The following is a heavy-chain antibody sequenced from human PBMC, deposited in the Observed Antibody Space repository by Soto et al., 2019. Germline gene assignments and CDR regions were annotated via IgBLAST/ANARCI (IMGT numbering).Heavy chain of an antibody. Sequence: GGSLRLSCVASGFVFKNYEMNWVRQAPGKGLEWISYISSSGNTIYVADSMRGRFTISRDNAKNSLFLQMNSLRADDTAVYYCARDIDNRDYYYGLGVWGQGTTVTVSS. D-gene: IGHD1-20*01. V-gene: IGHV3-48*03. CDR3: ARDIDNRDYYYGLGV. CDR1: GFVFKNYE. CDR2: ISSSGNTI. J-gene: IGHJ6*02.